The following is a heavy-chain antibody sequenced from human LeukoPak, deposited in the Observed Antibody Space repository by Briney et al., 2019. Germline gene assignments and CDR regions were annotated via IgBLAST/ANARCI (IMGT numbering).Heavy chain of an antibody. J-gene: IGHJ4*02. CDR1: GFTFSNYW. V-gene: IGHV3-7*01. D-gene: IGHD5-12*01. Sequence: GGSLRLSCVASGFTFSNYWMTWVRQAPGKGLEWVANIKLDGSEAYYVDSVKGRFTISRDNTQNSLYLQMNSLRAEDTAVYYCAKYSGYDFDYWGQGTLVTVSS. CDR2: IKLDGSEA. CDR3: AKYSGYDFDY.